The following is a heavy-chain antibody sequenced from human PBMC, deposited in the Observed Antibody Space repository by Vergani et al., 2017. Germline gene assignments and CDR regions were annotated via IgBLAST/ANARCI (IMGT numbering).Heavy chain of an antibody. Sequence: EVQLEESGGGLVLPGRSLRLSCVASGFTSAGYAMHWVRQAPGKGLEWVSGISWNSNSIGYADSVKGRFTISRDNSKSTLYLQMNSLRTEDTATYYCSTYNVGASFSWGPGTRVTVSS. CDR3: STYNVGASFS. D-gene: IGHD5-24*01. J-gene: IGHJ4*02. V-gene: IGHV3-9*02. CDR1: GFTSAGYA. CDR2: ISWNSNSI.